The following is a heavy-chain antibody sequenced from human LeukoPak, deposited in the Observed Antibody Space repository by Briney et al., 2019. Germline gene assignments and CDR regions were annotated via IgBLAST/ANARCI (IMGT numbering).Heavy chain of an antibody. V-gene: IGHV4-39*01. CDR2: IYYSGST. J-gene: IGHJ4*02. Sequence: SETLSLTCTVSGGSISSSSYYWGWIRQPPGKGLEWIGSIYYSGSTYYNPSLKSRVTISVDTSKNQFSLKLSSVTAADTAVYYCARHRVRGVIDYWGQGTLVTVSS. D-gene: IGHD3-10*01. CDR1: GGSISSSSYY. CDR3: ARHRVRGVIDY.